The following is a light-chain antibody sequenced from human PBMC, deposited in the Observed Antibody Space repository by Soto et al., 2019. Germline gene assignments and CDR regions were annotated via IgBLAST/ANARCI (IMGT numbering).Light chain of an antibody. CDR1: QSVNSY. CDR3: QQRSNWPALT. V-gene: IGKV3-11*01. CDR2: DAS. J-gene: IGKJ4*01. Sequence: EIVLTQSPATLSLSPGERATLSCRASQSVNSYLAWYQQKPGQRPRLLIYDASNRATGIPARFSGSGSGTDFTLTISSLEPEAFAVYYCQQRSNWPALTFGGGTKVEIK.